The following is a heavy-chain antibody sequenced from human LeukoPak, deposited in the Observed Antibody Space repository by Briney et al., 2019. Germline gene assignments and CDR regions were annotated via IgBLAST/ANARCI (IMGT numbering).Heavy chain of an antibody. CDR1: GGTFSSYA. D-gene: IGHD2-2*01. CDR2: IIPIFGTA. CDR3: ARGGLYCSSTSCYPYYYGMDV. J-gene: IGHJ6*02. Sequence: GASVKVSCKASGGTFSSYAISWVRQAPGQGLEWMGGIIPIFGTANYAQKLQGRVTMTTDTSTSTAYMELRSLRSDDTAVYYCARGGLYCSSTSCYPYYYGMDVWGQGTTVTVSS. V-gene: IGHV1-69*05.